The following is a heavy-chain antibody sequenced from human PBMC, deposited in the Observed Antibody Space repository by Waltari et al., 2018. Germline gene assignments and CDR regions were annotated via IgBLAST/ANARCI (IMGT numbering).Heavy chain of an antibody. CDR3: ARDLYCSGGSCYSGTFDI. J-gene: IGHJ3*02. Sequence: QLQLQESGPGLVKPSETLSLTCTVSGGSISSSSYYWGWIRQPPGKGLEWIGSIDYIGSTYYKPARKSRVTISVDTSKNQFSLKLSSVTAADTAVYYCARDLYCSGGSCYSGTFDIWGQGTMVTVSS. V-gene: IGHV4-39*07. D-gene: IGHD2-15*01. CDR2: IDYIGST. CDR1: GGSISSSSYY.